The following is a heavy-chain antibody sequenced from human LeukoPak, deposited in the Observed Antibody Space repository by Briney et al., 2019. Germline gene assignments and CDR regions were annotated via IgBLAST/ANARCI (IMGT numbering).Heavy chain of an antibody. Sequence: SETLPLTCTVSGGSISSSSYYWGWIRQPPGKGLEWIGSIYYSGSTYYNPSLKSRVTISVDTSKNQFSLKLSSVTAADTAVYYCARLTVKWGSNFDYWGQGTLVTVSS. CDR3: ARLTVKWGSNFDY. CDR1: GGSISSSSYY. J-gene: IGHJ4*02. D-gene: IGHD7-27*01. V-gene: IGHV4-39*01. CDR2: IYYSGST.